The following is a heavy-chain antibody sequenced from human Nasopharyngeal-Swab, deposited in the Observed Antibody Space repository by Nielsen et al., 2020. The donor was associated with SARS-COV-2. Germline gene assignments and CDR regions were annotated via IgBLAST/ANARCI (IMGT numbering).Heavy chain of an antibody. CDR1: GFTFSSYA. J-gene: IGHJ4*02. V-gene: IGHV3-23*01. CDR2: ISGSGGST. Sequence: GESLKISCAASGFTFSSYAMSWVRQAPGKGLEWVSAISGSGGSTYYADSVKGRFTISRDNSKNTLYLQMNSLRAEDTAVYYCAKGGRIAVAGNAGGRGTLVTVSS. D-gene: IGHD6-19*01. CDR3: AKGGRIAVAGNA.